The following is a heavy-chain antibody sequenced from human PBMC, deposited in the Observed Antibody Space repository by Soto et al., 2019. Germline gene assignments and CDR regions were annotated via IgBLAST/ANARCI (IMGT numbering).Heavy chain of an antibody. CDR1: VGSISPYC. CDR3: ARASGCSGDSCAFDP. V-gene: IGHV4-59*01. CDR2: IYYTGST. Sequence: SETLSPTCTVSVGSISPYCWSWIRHPPGKGLEWIGYIYYTGSTNYNPSLKSRVTISVDTSKNQFSLKLSSVTAADTAVYYCARASGCSGDSCAFDPWGQGTLVTVS. D-gene: IGHD2-15*01. J-gene: IGHJ5*02.